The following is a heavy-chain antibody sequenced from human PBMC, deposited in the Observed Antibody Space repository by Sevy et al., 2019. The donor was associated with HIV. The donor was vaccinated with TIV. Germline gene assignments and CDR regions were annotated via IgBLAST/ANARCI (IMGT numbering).Heavy chain of an antibody. J-gene: IGHJ6*02. Sequence: SETLSLTCTVSGGSVSSGSYYWRWIRQPPGKGLEWIGYIYYSGSTNYNPSLKSRVTISVDTSKNQFSLKLSSVTAADTAVYYCARDRIGYCSGGSCYSYYYYGMDVWGQGTTVTVSS. CDR1: GGSVSSGSYY. V-gene: IGHV4-61*01. D-gene: IGHD2-15*01. CDR3: ARDRIGYCSGGSCYSYYYYGMDV. CDR2: IYYSGST.